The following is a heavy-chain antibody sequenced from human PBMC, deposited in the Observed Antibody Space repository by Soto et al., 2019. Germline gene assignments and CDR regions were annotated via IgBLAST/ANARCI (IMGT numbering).Heavy chain of an antibody. CDR3: VRGGYMHACDI. Sequence: EVQLVESGGGLVQPGGSLRLSCAASGFTLSSYWMYWVRQAPGKGLEWVSHMNNDGSYTSYGESMKGRFTFSRDNAKNTLYLQMNSLSAEDTAVYYCVRGGYMHACDIWGQGTMVTVSS. CDR1: GFTLSSYW. CDR2: MNNDGSYT. V-gene: IGHV3-74*01. J-gene: IGHJ3*02. D-gene: IGHD6-13*01.